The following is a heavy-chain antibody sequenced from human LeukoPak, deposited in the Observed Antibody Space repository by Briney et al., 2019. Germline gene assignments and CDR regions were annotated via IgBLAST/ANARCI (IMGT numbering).Heavy chain of an antibody. CDR1: GGSFSAYY. Sequence: SETLSLTCAVYGGSFSAYYWTWIRQPPGKGLEWIGEISPGGSTNYNPSLKSRVTISVDPSQIQFSLKLRSVTAADTAVYYCAGIEMATTKFACWGQGTLVTVSS. V-gene: IGHV4-34*01. CDR2: ISPGGST. J-gene: IGHJ4*02. D-gene: IGHD5-24*01. CDR3: AGIEMATTKFAC.